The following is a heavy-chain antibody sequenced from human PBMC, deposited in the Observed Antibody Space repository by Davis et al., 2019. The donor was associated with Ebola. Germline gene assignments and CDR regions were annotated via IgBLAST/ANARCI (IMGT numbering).Heavy chain of an antibody. D-gene: IGHD3-22*01. CDR3: ARAVMLVVTPDYFDY. CDR1: GYTFTGYY. V-gene: IGHV1-69*10. J-gene: IGHJ4*02. CDR2: IIPILGIA. Sequence: SVKVSCKASGYTFTGYYMHWVRQAPGQGLEWMGGIIPILGIANYAQKFQGRVTITADESTSTAYMELSSLRSEDTAVYYCARAVMLVVTPDYFDYWGQGTLVTVSS.